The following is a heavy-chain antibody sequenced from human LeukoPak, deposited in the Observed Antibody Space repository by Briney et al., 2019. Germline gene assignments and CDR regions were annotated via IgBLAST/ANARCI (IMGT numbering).Heavy chain of an antibody. CDR2: INPNSGGT. V-gene: IGHV1-2*02. J-gene: IGHJ4*02. Sequence: ASVKVSCKASGYTFTSYYMHWVRQAPGQGLEWMGIINPNSGGTNYAQKFQGRVTMTRDTSISTAYMELSRLRSDDTAVYYCAIPYCGGDCYMYYFDYWGQGTLVTVSS. D-gene: IGHD2-21*02. CDR3: AIPYCGGDCYMYYFDY. CDR1: GYTFTSYY.